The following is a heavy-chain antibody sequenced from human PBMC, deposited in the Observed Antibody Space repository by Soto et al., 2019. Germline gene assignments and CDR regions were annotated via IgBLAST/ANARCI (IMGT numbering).Heavy chain of an antibody. CDR1: GFTFSSYS. CDR2: ISSSSSTI. D-gene: IGHD2-2*01. CDR3: AREYCSSTSRLNWFDP. V-gene: IGHV3-48*01. J-gene: IGHJ5*02. Sequence: GGSLRLSCAASGFTFSSYSMNWVRQAPGKGLEWVSYISSSSSTIYYADSVKGRFTISRDNAKNSLYLQMNSLRAEDTAVYYCAREYCSSTSRLNWFDPWGQGTLVTVSS.